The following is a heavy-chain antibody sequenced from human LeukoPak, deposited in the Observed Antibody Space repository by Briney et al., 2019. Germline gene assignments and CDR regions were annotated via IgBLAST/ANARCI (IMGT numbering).Heavy chain of an antibody. D-gene: IGHD1-20*01. J-gene: IGHJ1*01. V-gene: IGHV5-10-1*01. CDR2: IDPSDSYT. Sequence: GESLRISCKVPGYTFTCYRISWVRQMPGKGLEWMGRIDPSDSYTNYSPSFQGHVTISADKSISTAYLQWSSLRASDTAMYYCERHVTGITGMPWIWGQGTLVTVSS. CDR1: GYTFTCYR. CDR3: ERHVTGITGMPWI.